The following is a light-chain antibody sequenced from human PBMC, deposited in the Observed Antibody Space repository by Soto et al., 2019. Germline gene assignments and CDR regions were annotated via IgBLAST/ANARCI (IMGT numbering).Light chain of an antibody. J-gene: IGLJ1*01. CDR1: SSNIGAGYD. CDR3: QSHDSSPSGYV. V-gene: IGLV1-40*01. Sequence: LTEQGTVVEVGGRRITKSKTGSSSNIGAGYDVHWYQQLPGTAPKLLIYANRNRPAGVPDRFSASKSGTSASLAISGLQAEDEADYYCQSHDSSPSGYVFGSGPKVTVL. CDR2: ANR.